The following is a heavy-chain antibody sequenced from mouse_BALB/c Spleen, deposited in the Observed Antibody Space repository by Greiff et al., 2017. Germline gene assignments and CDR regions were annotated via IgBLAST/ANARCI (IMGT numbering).Heavy chain of an antibody. CDR2: ISYSGST. CDR3: ARTGPDSSGYVNYAMDY. Sequence: QESGPSLVKPSQTLSLTCSVTGDSITSGYWNWIRKFPGNKLEYMGYISYSGSTYYNPSLKSRISITRDTSKNQYYLQLNSVTTEDTATYYCARTGPDSSGYVNYAMDYWGQGTSVTVSS. D-gene: IGHD3-2*01. J-gene: IGHJ4*01. CDR1: GDSITSGY. V-gene: IGHV3-8*02.